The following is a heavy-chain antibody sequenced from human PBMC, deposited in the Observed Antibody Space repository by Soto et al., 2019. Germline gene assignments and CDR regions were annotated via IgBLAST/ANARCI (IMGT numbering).Heavy chain of an antibody. D-gene: IGHD7-27*01. J-gene: IGHJ6*01. CDR1: GGSISSYY. V-gene: IGHV4-4*07. CDR3: ATCQLGEYYYAMDM. CDR2: IYTSGST. Sequence: SETLSLTCTVSGGSISSYYWSWIRQPAGKGLEWIGRIYTSGSTNYNPSLKSRVTMSVDTSKNQFSLKLSSVTAADTAVYYCATCQLGEYYYAMDMWGQGTTVTVSS.